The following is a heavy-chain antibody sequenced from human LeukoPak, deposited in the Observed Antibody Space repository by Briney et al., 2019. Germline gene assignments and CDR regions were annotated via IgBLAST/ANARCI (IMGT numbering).Heavy chain of an antibody. J-gene: IGHJ4*02. CDR2: IYYSGST. CDR3: ARVGTYDSSGYYADY. D-gene: IGHD3-22*01. CDR1: GGSLGSGDYY. V-gene: IGHV4-30-4*08. Sequence: PSETLSLTCTVSGGSLGSGDYYWSWIRQPPGKGLEWIGYIYYSGSTYYNPSLKSRVTISVDTSKNQFSLKLSSVTAADTAVYYCARVGTYDSSGYYADYWGQGTLVTVSS.